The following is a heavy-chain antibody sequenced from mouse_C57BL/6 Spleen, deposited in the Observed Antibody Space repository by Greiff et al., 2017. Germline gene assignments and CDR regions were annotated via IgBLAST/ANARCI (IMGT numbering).Heavy chain of an antibody. D-gene: IGHD2-12*01. J-gene: IGHJ3*01. CDR1: GYTFTSYD. Sequence: QVQLPQSGPELVKPGASVKLSCKASGYTFTSYDINRVKQRPGQGLEWIGMIYPSDGSTKYTETFKGKATLTVATSYSTAYMELHSLTSEDSAVYCCADLYDGRLWFAYWGQGTLVTVSS. V-gene: IGHV1-85*01. CDR3: ADLYDGRLWFAY. CDR2: IYPSDGST.